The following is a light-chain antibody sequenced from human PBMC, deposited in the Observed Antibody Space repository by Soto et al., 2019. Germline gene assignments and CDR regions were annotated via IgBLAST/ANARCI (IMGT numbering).Light chain of an antibody. CDR2: DVS. V-gene: IGLV2-11*01. CDR3: CSYAGRPRYV. J-gene: IGLJ1*01. CDR1: SRDVGGYNY. Sequence: QSALTQPRSVSGSPGQSVTISCTGTSRDVGGYNYVSWYQQHPGKAPKVMIYDVSERPSGVPDRFSGSKSGNTASLTISGLQAEDEADYYSCSYAGRPRYVFGTGTKLTVL.